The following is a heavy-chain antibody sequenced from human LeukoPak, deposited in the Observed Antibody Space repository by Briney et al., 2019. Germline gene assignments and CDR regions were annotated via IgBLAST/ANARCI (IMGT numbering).Heavy chain of an antibody. V-gene: IGHV4-34*01. Sequence: SETLSLTCAVYGGSFSGYYWNWIRQPPGKGLEWIGEINHSGSTNYNPSLKSRVTISVDTSKNQFSLKLSSVTAADTAVYYCARREVLWFGESQSYYMDVWGKGTTVTISS. J-gene: IGHJ6*03. D-gene: IGHD3-10*01. CDR1: GGSFSGYY. CDR3: ARREVLWFGESQSYYMDV. CDR2: INHSGST.